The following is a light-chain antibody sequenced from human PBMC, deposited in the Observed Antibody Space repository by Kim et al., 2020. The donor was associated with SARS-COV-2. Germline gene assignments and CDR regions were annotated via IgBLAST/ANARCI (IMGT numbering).Light chain of an antibody. CDR3: QQYYSTPYT. CDR2: WAS. V-gene: IGKV4-1*01. CDR1: QSVLYRSNNQNY. Sequence: DIVMTQSPDSLAVSLGERTTINCKSSQSVLYRSNNQNYLAWYQQKPGQPPKLLIYWASTRESGVPDRFSGSGSGTDFTLTISSLQAEDVAVYYCQQYYSTPYTFGQGTQLEI. J-gene: IGKJ2*01.